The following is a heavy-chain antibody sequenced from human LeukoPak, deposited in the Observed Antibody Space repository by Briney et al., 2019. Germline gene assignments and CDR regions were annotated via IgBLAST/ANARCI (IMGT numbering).Heavy chain of an antibody. D-gene: IGHD5-24*01. Sequence: ASVKVSCKASGYTFTGYYMHWVRQAPGQGLEWMGWINPNSGGTNYAQKFQGRVTMTRDTSISTAYMELSSLRSEDTAVYYCARVEMATIIDYWGQGTLVTVSS. CDR3: ARVEMATIIDY. J-gene: IGHJ4*02. V-gene: IGHV1-2*02. CDR2: INPNSGGT. CDR1: GYTFTGYY.